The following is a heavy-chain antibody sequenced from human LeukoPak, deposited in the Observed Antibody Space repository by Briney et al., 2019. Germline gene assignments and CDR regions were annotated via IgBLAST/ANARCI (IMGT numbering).Heavy chain of an antibody. V-gene: IGHV3-23*01. CDR3: GKTTVGYSSGQKPAWPVDY. CDR1: GFTFGRHA. J-gene: IGHJ4*02. Sequence: GGSLRLSCEASGFTFGRHAMYWVRQAPGKGLEWVAGIFGSGGGPHYADPVKGRFTISRDNSRNTVYLQINSLRAEDTAVYYCGKTTVGYSSGQKPAWPVDYWGQGTLVTVSS. CDR2: IFGSGGGP. D-gene: IGHD5-18*01.